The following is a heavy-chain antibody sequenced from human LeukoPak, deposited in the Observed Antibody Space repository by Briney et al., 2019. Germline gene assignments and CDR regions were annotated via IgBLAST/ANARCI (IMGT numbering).Heavy chain of an antibody. CDR3: AKGLSGSCYSAPCYYYGMDV. Sequence: ASVKVSCKASGGTFSSYAISWVRQAPGQGLEWMGGIIPIFGTANYAQKFQGRVTITADESTSTAYMELSSLRSEDTAVYYCAKGLSGSCYSAPCYYYGMDVWGQGTLVTVSS. CDR2: IIPIFGTA. V-gene: IGHV1-69*13. D-gene: IGHD2-15*01. J-gene: IGHJ6*02. CDR1: GGTFSSYA.